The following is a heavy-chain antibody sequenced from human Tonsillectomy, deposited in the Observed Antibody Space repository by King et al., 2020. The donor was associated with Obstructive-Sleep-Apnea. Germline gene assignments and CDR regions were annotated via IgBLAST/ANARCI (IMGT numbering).Heavy chain of an antibody. CDR3: ARDPIGFGDSNDAFDI. D-gene: IGHD3-10*01. CDR1: GGPISSGGYY. J-gene: IGHJ3*02. Sequence: QLQESGPGLVEPSQTLSLTCSVSGGPISSGGYYWSWIRQHPGKGLEWIGYIYYSGSTYYNPSLKSRLTISIDTSKNQFSLKLNSVTAADTAVYYCARDPIGFGDSNDAFDIWGQGTMVTVSS. V-gene: IGHV4-31*03. CDR2: IYYSGST.